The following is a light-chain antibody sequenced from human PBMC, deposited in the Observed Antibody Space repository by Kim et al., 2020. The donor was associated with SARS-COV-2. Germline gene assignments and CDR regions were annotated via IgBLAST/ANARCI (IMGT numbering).Light chain of an antibody. CDR1: QSISNS. V-gene: IGKV1-5*03. CDR2: KAS. CDR3: QQYRSYPYT. J-gene: IGKJ2*01. Sequence: DIQMTQSPSTLSASVGDRVTITCRASQSISNSLAWYQHKPGKAPRLLIYKASSLESGVPSRLSGSGSGTEFTLTISSLQPDDFAGYYCQQYRSYPYTFGQGTKLEIK.